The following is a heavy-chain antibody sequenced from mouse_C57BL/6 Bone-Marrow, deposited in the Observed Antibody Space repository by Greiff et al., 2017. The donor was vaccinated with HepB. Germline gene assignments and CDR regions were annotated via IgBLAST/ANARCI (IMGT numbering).Heavy chain of an antibody. J-gene: IGHJ4*01. Sequence: QVQLQQSGAELARPGASVKLSCKASGYTFTSYGISWVKQRTGQGLEWIGEIYPRSGNTYYNEKFKGKATLTADKSSSTAYMELRSLTSEDSAVYFCARAFITTERDYYAMDYWGQGTSVTVSS. CDR3: ARAFITTERDYYAMDY. CDR1: GYTFTSYG. D-gene: IGHD1-1*01. V-gene: IGHV1-81*01. CDR2: IYPRSGNT.